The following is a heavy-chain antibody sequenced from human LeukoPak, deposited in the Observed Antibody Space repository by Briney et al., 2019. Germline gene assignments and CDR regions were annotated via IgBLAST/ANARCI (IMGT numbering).Heavy chain of an antibody. CDR3: ARDYSSTFDY. CDR2: IIPIFGTA. CDR1: GGTFSSYA. V-gene: IGHV1-69*06. D-gene: IGHD6-13*01. Sequence: SVKVSCKASGGTFSSYAISWVRQAPGHGLEWMGGIIPIFGTANYAQKFQGRVTITADKSTSTAYMELSSLRSEDTAVYYCARDYSSTFDYWGQGTLVTVSS. J-gene: IGHJ4*02.